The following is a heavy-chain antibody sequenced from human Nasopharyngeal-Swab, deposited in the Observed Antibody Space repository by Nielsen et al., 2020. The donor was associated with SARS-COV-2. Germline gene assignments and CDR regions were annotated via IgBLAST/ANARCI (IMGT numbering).Heavy chain of an antibody. CDR2: ISSGSTYI. D-gene: IGHD1-1*01. CDR3: GRCAFPSTTSYYYYYYTDV. J-gene: IGHJ6*03. CDR1: GFTFPPFS. Sequence: GESLKISCAASGFTFPPFSMNWVRQAPGKGLEWVASISSGSTYIYYADSVKGRFTISRDNAMNSLYLQMNSLRADDTAVYYCGRCAFPSTTSYYYYYYTDVWGKGTTVTVS. V-gene: IGHV3-21*06.